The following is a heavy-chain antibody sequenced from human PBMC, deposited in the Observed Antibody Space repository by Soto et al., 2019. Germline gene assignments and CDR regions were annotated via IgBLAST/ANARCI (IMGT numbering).Heavy chain of an antibody. V-gene: IGHV1-3*01. Sequence: ASVKVSCKASGYTFTSYAMHWVRQAPGQRLEWMGWINAGNGNTKYSQKFQGRVTITRDTSASTAYMELSSLRSEDTAVYYCARDWDYYDSSGYHTGLWFDPWGKGTLVTVSS. CDR2: INAGNGNT. CDR3: ARDWDYYDSSGYHTGLWFDP. J-gene: IGHJ5*02. D-gene: IGHD3-22*01. CDR1: GYTFTSYA.